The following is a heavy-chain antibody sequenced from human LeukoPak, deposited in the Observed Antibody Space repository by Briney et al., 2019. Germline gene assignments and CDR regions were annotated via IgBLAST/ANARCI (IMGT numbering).Heavy chain of an antibody. CDR3: VRRGLMGATDH. CDR1: GFSFSGYW. J-gene: IGHJ4*02. CDR2: INGDGSTT. D-gene: IGHD1-26*01. V-gene: IGHV3-74*01. Sequence: PGGSLRLSCAASGFSFSGYWMHWVRQAPGKGLVWISYINGDGSTTNHADFAEGRFTISRDNAKNTLYLQMNSLRVEDTAVYYCVRRGLMGATDHWGQGTLVTVSS.